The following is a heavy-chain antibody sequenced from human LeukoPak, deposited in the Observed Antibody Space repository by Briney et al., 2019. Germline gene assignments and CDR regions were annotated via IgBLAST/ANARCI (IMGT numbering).Heavy chain of an antibody. CDR1: GGTFSSYT. Sequence: SVKVSCKASGGTFSSYTISWARQAPGQGLEWMGGIIPIFGTANYAQKFQGRVTITTDESTSTPYMEMSSLRSEDTAVYYCASHYCSSTSCHIDYWGQGTLVTVSS. D-gene: IGHD2-2*01. V-gene: IGHV1-69*05. J-gene: IGHJ4*02. CDR3: ASHYCSSTSCHIDY. CDR2: IIPIFGTA.